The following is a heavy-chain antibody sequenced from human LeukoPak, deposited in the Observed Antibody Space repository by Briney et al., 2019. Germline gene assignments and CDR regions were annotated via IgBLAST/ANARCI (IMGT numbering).Heavy chain of an antibody. CDR2: IYYSGST. J-gene: IGHJ3*02. CDR3: ARDYYGVDAFDI. V-gene: IGHV4-30-4*01. D-gene: IGHD3-10*01. Sequence: SQALSLTCTVSGGSISSGDYYWSWIRQPPGKGLEWIGYIYYSGSTYYNPSLKSRVTISVDTSKNQFSLKLSSVTAADTAVYYCARDYYGVDAFDIWGQGTMVTVSS. CDR1: GGSISSGDYY.